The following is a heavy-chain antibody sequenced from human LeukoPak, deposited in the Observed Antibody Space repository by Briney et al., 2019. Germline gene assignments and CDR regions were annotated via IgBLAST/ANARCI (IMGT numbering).Heavy chain of an antibody. D-gene: IGHD3-16*01. V-gene: IGHV3-53*01. CDR2: LYSAGST. CDR1: GSTVSSNY. Sequence: GGSLRLTCAASGSTVSSNYMSWVRQAPGEGLEWVSILYSAGSTYYADSVRGRFTISRDSSKNTVCLQMNSLRVEDTAVYYCARGLGTYDYRGHAFDIWGQGTMVTVSS. CDR3: ARGLGTYDYRGHAFDI. J-gene: IGHJ3*02.